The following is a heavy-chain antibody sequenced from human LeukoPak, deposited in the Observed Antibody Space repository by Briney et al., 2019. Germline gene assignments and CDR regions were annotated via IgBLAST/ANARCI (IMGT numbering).Heavy chain of an antibody. CDR1: GFTFSSYW. D-gene: IGHD3-10*01. CDR3: ARDGNYYGSGSYYY. V-gene: IGHV3-7*01. CDR2: IKQDGSEK. Sequence: GGSLRLSCAASGFTFSSYWMSWVRQAPGKGLEWVANIKQDGSEKYYVDSVKGRFTISRDNAKNSLYLQMNSLRAEDTAVYYCARDGNYYGSGSYYYWGQGTLVTVSS. J-gene: IGHJ4*02.